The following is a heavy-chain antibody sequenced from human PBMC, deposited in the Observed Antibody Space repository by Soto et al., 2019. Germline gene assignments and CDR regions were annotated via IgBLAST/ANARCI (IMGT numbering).Heavy chain of an antibody. J-gene: IGHJ6*03. CDR3: ARVGARSANAADVTYFYYMDV. V-gene: IGHV4-59*01. CDR2: IYYSGST. CDR1: GDSINTYY. D-gene: IGHD3-16*01. Sequence: SETLSLTCTVSGDSINTYYWSWIRQSPGRGLEWIGFIYYSGSTNYNPSLKSRVTISVDTPKNQFSLKLNSVTAADTAVYYCARVGARSANAADVTYFYYMDVWGKGATVTVSS.